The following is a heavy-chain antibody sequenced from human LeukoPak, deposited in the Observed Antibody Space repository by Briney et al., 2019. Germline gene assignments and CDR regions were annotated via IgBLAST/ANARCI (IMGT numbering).Heavy chain of an antibody. CDR1: GFTFSDYY. CDR2: ISSASSYT. V-gene: IGHV3-11*06. Sequence: GSLRLSCGASGFTFSDYYMSWIRQAPGKGLEWVSYISSASSYTSYADSVKGRFTISRDNAKNSLYLQMNSLRAEDTAVYYCARGQYCTNGVCYDAFDIWGQGTTVTVSS. CDR3: ARGQYCTNGVCYDAFDI. D-gene: IGHD2-8*01. J-gene: IGHJ3*02.